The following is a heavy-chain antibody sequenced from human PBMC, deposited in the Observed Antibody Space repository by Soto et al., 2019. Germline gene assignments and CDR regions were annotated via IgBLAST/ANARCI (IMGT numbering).Heavy chain of an antibody. CDR2: IYSGGST. D-gene: IGHD6-13*01. Sequence: GGSLRLSCAASGFTVSSNYMSWVRQAPGKGLEWVSVIYSGGSTYYADSVKGRFTISRDNSKNTLYLQMNSLRAEDTAVYYCARDGVPEPAAATYYYYYYMDVWGKGTTVTVSS. J-gene: IGHJ6*03. V-gene: IGHV3-66*01. CDR1: GFTVSSNY. CDR3: ARDGVPEPAAATYYYYYYMDV.